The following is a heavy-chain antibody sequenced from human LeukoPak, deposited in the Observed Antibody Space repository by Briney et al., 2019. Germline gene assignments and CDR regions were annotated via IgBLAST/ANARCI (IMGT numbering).Heavy chain of an antibody. V-gene: IGHV4-38-2*02. Sequence: SETLSLTCTVSGYSISSGYYWGWIRQPPGKGLEWSGSIYHSGSTYYNPSLKSRVTISVETSKNQYSLKLSSVTAADTAVYYCARAAATTWGWFDPWGQGTLVTVSS. CDR1: GYSISSGYY. D-gene: IGHD2/OR15-2a*01. J-gene: IGHJ5*02. CDR3: ARAAATTWGWFDP. CDR2: IYHSGST.